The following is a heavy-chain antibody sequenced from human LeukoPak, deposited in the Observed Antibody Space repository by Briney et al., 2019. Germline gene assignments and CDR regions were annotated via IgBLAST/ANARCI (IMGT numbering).Heavy chain of an antibody. V-gene: IGHV3-7*01. CDR1: GFTFSTYW. CDR2: IQQDGIKK. CDR3: ARGQWLVN. Sequence: GGSLRLSCAASGFTFSTYWMSWVRQAPGKGLEWVANIQQDGIKKYYVDSVEGRFTISRDNAKNSLYLQMNSLRAEDTAVYYCARGQWLVNWGQGTLVTVSS. D-gene: IGHD6-19*01. J-gene: IGHJ4*02.